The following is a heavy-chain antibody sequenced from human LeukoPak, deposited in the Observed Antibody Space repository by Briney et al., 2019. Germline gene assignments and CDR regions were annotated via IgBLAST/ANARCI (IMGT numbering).Heavy chain of an antibody. CDR2: IYHSGST. CDR3: ARDSSSFPFDP. J-gene: IGHJ5*02. CDR1: GYSISSGYY. V-gene: IGHV4-38-2*02. D-gene: IGHD6-13*01. Sequence: SETLSLTCAVSGYSISSGYYWGWIRQPPRKGLEWIGSIYHSGSTYYDPSLKSRVTISVDTSKNQFSLKLSSVTAADTAVYYCARDSSSFPFDPWGQGTLVTVSS.